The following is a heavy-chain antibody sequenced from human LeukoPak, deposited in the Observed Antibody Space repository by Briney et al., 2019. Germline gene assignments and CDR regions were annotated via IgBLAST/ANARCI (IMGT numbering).Heavy chain of an antibody. J-gene: IGHJ4*02. Sequence: SETLSLTCTVSGYSIRSSYYWGWIRQPPGKGLEWIGSIYHSGSTYFNPSLKSRLTISVDTSNNQFSLKLTSVTAADTAVYYCAREGIGYGSLYYFDYWGQGTLVTVSS. CDR2: IYHSGST. CDR3: AREGIGYGSLYYFDY. V-gene: IGHV4-38-2*02. CDR1: GYSIRSSYY. D-gene: IGHD3-10*01.